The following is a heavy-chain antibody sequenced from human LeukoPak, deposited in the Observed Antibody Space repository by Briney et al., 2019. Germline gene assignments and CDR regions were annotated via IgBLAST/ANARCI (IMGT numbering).Heavy chain of an antibody. Sequence: GGSLRLSCAASGFTFDDYAMHWVRQAPGKGLEWVSGISWNSGSIGYADSVKGRFTISRDNAKNSLYLQMNSLRAEDTALYYCAKDIGAYSSGDTGFDYWGQGTLVTVSS. CDR1: GFTFDDYA. J-gene: IGHJ4*02. D-gene: IGHD6-19*01. CDR3: AKDIGAYSSGDTGFDY. CDR2: ISWNSGSI. V-gene: IGHV3-9*01.